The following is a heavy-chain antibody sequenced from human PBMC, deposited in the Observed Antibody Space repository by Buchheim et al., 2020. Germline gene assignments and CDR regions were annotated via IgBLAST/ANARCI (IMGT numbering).Heavy chain of an antibody. V-gene: IGHV4-59*08. Sequence: QVQLQESGPGLVKPSETLSLTCTVSGGSISSYYWSWIRQPPGKGLEWIGYIYYSGSTNYNPSLKSRVTISVDTSKNQFSLKLSSVTAADTAVYDCAGSLGYCSGGSCYGERQGFDYWGQGTL. D-gene: IGHD2-15*01. CDR1: GGSISSYY. CDR2: IYYSGST. CDR3: AGSLGYCSGGSCYGERQGFDY. J-gene: IGHJ4*02.